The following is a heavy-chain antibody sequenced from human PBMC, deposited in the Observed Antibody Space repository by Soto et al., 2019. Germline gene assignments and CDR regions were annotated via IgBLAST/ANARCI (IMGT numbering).Heavy chain of an antibody. CDR2: FYSSGST. CDR1: NDSITEYF. Sequence: SETLSLTCTVSNDSITEYFWTWIRQSPGKGLEWIGRFYSSGSTNFNPSLKSRVTMSLDTSKNHFSMNLTSVTATDTAVYYCARGAQFDFWGQGTLVTVSS. J-gene: IGHJ4*02. V-gene: IGHV4-4*07. CDR3: ARGAQFDF.